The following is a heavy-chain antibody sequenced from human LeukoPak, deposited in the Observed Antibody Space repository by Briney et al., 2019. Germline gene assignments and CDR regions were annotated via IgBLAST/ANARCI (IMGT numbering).Heavy chain of an antibody. J-gene: IGHJ4*02. CDR1: GFTFTKFW. CDR3: ARDSHYYDSSGYYPVYYFDY. CDR2: IKQDGSEK. Sequence: GGSLRLSCAASGFTFTKFWMSWVRQAPGKGLEWVANIKQDGSEKYYVDSVKGRFTISRDNAKNSLYLQMNSLRAEDTAVYYCARDSHYYDSSGYYPVYYFDYWGQGTLVTVSS. V-gene: IGHV3-7*01. D-gene: IGHD3-22*01.